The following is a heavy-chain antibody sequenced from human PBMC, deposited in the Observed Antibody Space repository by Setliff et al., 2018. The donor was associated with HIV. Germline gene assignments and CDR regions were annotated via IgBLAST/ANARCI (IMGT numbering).Heavy chain of an antibody. CDR3: AKEGNSVDNWLDP. CDR2: IYHTGKT. J-gene: IGHJ5*02. CDR1: GDPIFIGGYY. Sequence: SETLSLTCTVSGDPIFIGGYYWSWIRQHPGGGLEWIGNIYHTGKTYYNPSLQGRIIMSLDMSQNQFSLKLSSVTAADTAVYYCAKEGNSVDNWLDPWGPGTLVTVSS. V-gene: IGHV4-31*03. D-gene: IGHD1-26*01.